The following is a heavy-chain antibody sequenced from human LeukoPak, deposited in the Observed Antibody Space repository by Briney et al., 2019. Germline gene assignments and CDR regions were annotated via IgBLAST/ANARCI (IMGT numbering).Heavy chain of an antibody. J-gene: IGHJ4*02. D-gene: IGHD3-3*01. CDR2: IWCDGSNK. CDR3: ASELRFLEWPLDY. V-gene: IGHV3-33*01. Sequence: GRSLRLSCAASGFTFSSYGMHWVRQAPGKGLEWVAVIWCDGSNKYYADSVKGRFTISRDNSKNTLYLQMNSLRAEDTAVYYCASELRFLEWPLDYWGQGTLVTVSS. CDR1: GFTFSSYG.